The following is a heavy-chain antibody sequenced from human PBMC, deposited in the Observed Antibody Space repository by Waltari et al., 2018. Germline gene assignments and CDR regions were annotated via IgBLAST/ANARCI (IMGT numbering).Heavy chain of an antibody. Sequence: GGIRRKAGKGLEWMGNMEDRGSTFYSPSLRGRVTIAQDTSKIQFDLRLSSVGAADTAVYCCGRIGCGDEGGYFQHWGQGTLVTVSS. D-gene: IGHD3-10*01. J-gene: IGHJ1*01. CDR3: GRIGCGDEGGYFQH. CDR2: MEDRGST. V-gene: IGHV4-39*01.